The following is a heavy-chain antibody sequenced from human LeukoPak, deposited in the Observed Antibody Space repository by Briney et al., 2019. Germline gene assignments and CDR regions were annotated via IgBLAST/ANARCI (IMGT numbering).Heavy chain of an antibody. CDR3: ARIRDRLAARNPRDY. Sequence: EPGGSLRLSCAASGFTFSSYSMNWVRQAPGKGLEWVSSISSSSSYIYYAGSVKGRFTISRDNAKNSLYLQMNSLRAEDTAVYYCARIRDRLAARNPRDYWGQGTLVTVSS. J-gene: IGHJ4*02. D-gene: IGHD6-6*01. CDR2: ISSSSSYI. CDR1: GFTFSSYS. V-gene: IGHV3-21*01.